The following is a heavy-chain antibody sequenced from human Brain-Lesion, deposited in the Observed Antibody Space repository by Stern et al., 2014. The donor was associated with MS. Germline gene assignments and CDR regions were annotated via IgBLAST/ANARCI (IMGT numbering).Heavy chain of an antibody. Sequence: VQLVESGGGLVQPGGSLRLSCAASGFTFSTSAMSWVRQAPGKGLAWVSAIGGSGDSPYYDAPVKGRFTISRDNSKNTLYLQMNSLRAEDTAVYYCAKDDYYYDSGGYLGWFDSWGQGTLVTVSS. CDR3: AKDDYYYDSGGYLGWFDS. V-gene: IGHV3-23*04. J-gene: IGHJ5*01. CDR1: GFTFSTSA. CDR2: IGGSGDSP. D-gene: IGHD3-22*01.